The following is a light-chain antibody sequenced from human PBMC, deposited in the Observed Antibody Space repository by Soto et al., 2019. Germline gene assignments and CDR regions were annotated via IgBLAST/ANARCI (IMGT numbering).Light chain of an antibody. V-gene: IGKV1-5*03. CDR3: QQYNSYPYT. Sequence: DIQMSQSPSTLSASVGDGVTITCRASQTISNWLAWYQRKPGKAPDLLIYKASSLEIGVPSRFSGSGSGTEFTLTISSLQPDDFATYYCQQYNSYPYTFGQGTKLGIK. J-gene: IGKJ2*01. CDR2: KAS. CDR1: QTISNW.